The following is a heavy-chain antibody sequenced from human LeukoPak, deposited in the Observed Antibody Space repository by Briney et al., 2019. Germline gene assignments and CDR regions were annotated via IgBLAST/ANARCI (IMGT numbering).Heavy chain of an antibody. J-gene: IGHJ4*02. Sequence: SETLSLTCTVSGYSISSGYYWGWIRQPPGKGLEWIGSIYYSGSTYYNPSLKSRVTISVDTSKNQFSLKLSSVTAADTAVYYCARRRLRFGELRLYFDYWGQGTLVTVSS. CDR3: ARRRLRFGELRLYFDY. CDR2: IYYSGST. CDR1: GYSISSGYY. D-gene: IGHD3-10*01. V-gene: IGHV4-38-2*02.